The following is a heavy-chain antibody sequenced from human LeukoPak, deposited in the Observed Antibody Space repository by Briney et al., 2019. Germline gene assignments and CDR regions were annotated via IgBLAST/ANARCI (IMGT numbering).Heavy chain of an antibody. J-gene: IGHJ6*02. CDR2: ISGNGVTT. CDR3: ARDYYYGMDV. CDR1: GFTFGSYA. Sequence: GGSLRLSCSASGFTFGSYAMHWVRQAAGKGLEYLSAISGNGVTTYYTDSVKGRFTISRDNAKNTLFLQMNSLRAEDTAVYYCARDYYYGMDVWGQGITITVSS. V-gene: IGHV3-64*04.